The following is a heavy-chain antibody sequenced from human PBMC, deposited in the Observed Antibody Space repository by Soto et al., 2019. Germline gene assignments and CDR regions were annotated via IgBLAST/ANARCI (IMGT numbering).Heavy chain of an antibody. CDR3: ARDRGSGSYGGMDV. CDR1: GFTFSSYD. V-gene: IGHV3-13*04. Sequence: PGGSLRLSCAASGFTFSSYDMHWVRQATGKGLEWVSAIGTAGDTYYPGSVKGRFTISRENAKNSLYLQMNSLRAGDTAVYYCARDRGSGSYGGMDVWGQGTTVTVSS. J-gene: IGHJ6*02. D-gene: IGHD3-10*01. CDR2: IGTAGDT.